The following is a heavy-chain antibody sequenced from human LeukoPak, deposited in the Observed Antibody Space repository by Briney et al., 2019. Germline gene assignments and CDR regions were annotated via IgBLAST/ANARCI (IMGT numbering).Heavy chain of an antibody. CDR1: GYSISSGYY. CDR3: ARQDQVGATIGDFDY. J-gene: IGHJ4*02. D-gene: IGHD1-26*01. CDR2: IYHSGST. V-gene: IGHV4-38-2*01. Sequence: SETLSLTCAVSGYSISSGYYWGWIRQPPGKGLGWIGSIYHSGSTYYNPSLKSRVTISVDTSKNQFSLKLSSVTAADTAVYYCARQDQVGATIGDFDYWGQGTLVTVSS.